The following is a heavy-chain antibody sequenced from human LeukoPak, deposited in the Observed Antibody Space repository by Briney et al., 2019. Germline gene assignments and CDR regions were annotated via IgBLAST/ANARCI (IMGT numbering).Heavy chain of an antibody. J-gene: IGHJ4*02. D-gene: IGHD2-15*01. CDR3: AKDGWEVVVVAATGFDY. CDR2: ISGSGGST. CDR1: GFPFSSYA. Sequence: GGSLGLSCAASGFPFSSYAMSWVRQAPGKGLGWVSAISGSGGSTYYADSVKGRFTISRDNSKNTLYLQMNSLRAEDTAVYYCAKDGWEVVVVAATGFDYWGQGTLVTVSS. V-gene: IGHV3-23*01.